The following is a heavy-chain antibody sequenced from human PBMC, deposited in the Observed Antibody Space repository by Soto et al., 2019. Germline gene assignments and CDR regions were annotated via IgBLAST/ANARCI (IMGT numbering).Heavy chain of an antibody. Sequence: QVHLMQSGAEVKSPGASVRVSCKASGYTCSSYGVSWVRQAPGQGLEFMGWISVYNGHTNYAQKFQGRVTMTTDTSTSTAYMQLRSLRYADTAVYFCARCDFGDCVPPLDNWGQGTLVTVSA. J-gene: IGHJ4*02. CDR1: GYTCSSYG. V-gene: IGHV1-18*01. CDR3: ARCDFGDCVPPLDN. D-gene: IGHD2-21*02. CDR2: ISVYNGHT.